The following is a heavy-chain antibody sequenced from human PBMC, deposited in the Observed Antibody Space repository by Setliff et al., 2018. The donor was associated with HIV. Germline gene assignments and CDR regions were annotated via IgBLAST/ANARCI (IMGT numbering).Heavy chain of an antibody. CDR1: GYSISSGYY. CDR3: AREDGEYTSSPRWFDP. D-gene: IGHD6-13*01. J-gene: IGHJ5*02. Sequence: SETLSLTCAVSGYSISSGYYWGWIRQPPGKGLEWIGSIYHSGSTYYNPSLKSRVTISVDTSKNQFSLKVSSVNAPDTAVYFCAREDGEYTSSPRWFDPWGQGTQVTVSS. CDR2: IYHSGST. V-gene: IGHV4-38-2*02.